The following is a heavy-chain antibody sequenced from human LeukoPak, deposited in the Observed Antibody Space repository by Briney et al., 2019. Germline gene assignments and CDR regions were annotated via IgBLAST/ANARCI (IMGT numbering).Heavy chain of an antibody. CDR1: GGSFSGYY. J-gene: IGHJ4*02. CDR3: VVTRASADY. V-gene: IGHV4-34*01. Sequence: PSETLSLTCAVYGGSFSGYYWSWIRQPPGKGLEWIGEINHSGSTNYNPSLKSRVTISVDTSKNQFSLKLSSVTAADTAVYYCVVTRASADYLGQGTLVTVSS. D-gene: IGHD4-11*01. CDR2: INHSGST.